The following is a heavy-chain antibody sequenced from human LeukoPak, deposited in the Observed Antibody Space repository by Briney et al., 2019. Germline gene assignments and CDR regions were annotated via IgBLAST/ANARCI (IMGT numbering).Heavy chain of an antibody. CDR1: GGTFSSYA. CDR3: VRDPILGFPDYFDS. V-gene: IGHV1-69*05. D-gene: IGHD3-3*01. Sequence: SVKVSCKASGGTFSSYAISWVRQAPGQGLEWMGGIIPIFGTANYAQKFQGRVTITTDESTSTAYMELSSLRSEDTAVYYCVRDPILGFPDYFDSWGQGTLVTVSS. J-gene: IGHJ4*02. CDR2: IIPIFGTA.